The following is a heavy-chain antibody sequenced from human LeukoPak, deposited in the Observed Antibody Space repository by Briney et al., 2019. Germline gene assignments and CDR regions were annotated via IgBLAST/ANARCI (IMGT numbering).Heavy chain of an antibody. Sequence: GGSLRLSCAASGFTFSSYAMSWVRQAPGKGLEGVSAISGSGGSTYYADSVKGRFTISRDDSKNTLYLQMNSLRAEDTAVYYCAKSYGDYLGYFDSWGQGTLVTVSS. CDR3: AKSYGDYLGYFDS. CDR1: GFTFSSYA. V-gene: IGHV3-23*01. J-gene: IGHJ4*02. CDR2: ISGSGGST. D-gene: IGHD4-17*01.